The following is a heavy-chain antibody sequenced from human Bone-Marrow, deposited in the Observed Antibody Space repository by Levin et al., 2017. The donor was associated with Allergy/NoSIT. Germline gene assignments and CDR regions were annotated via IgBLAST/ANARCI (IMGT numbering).Heavy chain of an antibody. V-gene: IGHV4-34*01. Sequence: SQTLSLPCAVYGGSFHDYYWSWIRQPPGKGLEWIGEINHSGSTNYIPSLKSRVTISLDTSNNQFSLNLISVTAADTAMYYCARAYYQRISVVRGVKNWFDPWGQGTLVTVSS. CDR1: GGSFHDYY. J-gene: IGHJ5*02. D-gene: IGHD3-10*01. CDR2: INHSGST. CDR3: ARAYYQRISVVRGVKNWFDP.